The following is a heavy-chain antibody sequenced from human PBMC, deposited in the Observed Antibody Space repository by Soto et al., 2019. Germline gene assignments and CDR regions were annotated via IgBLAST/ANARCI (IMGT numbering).Heavy chain of an antibody. CDR3: ARNVVVPAPAAFDI. V-gene: IGHV4-39*01. CDR2: IYYSGNT. CDR1: GGSISSRSYY. J-gene: IGHJ3*02. D-gene: IGHD2-2*01. Sequence: SETLSLTCTVSGGSISSRSYYWGWIRQPPGKGLEWIGSIYYSGNTYYNPSLKSRVTISVDTSKNQFSLKLISVTAADTAVYYCARNVVVPAPAAFDIWGQGTMVT.